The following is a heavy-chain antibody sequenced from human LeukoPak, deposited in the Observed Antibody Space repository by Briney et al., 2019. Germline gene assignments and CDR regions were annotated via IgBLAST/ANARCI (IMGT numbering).Heavy chain of an antibody. Sequence: SETLSLTCTVSGGSISSSSYYWGWIRQPPGKGLEWIGSIYYSGSTYYNPSLKGRVTISVDTSKNQFSLKLSSVTAADTAVYYCARSPYYYGSGSFDYWGQGTLVTVSS. CDR3: ARSPYYYGSGSFDY. CDR1: GGSISSSSYY. V-gene: IGHV4-39*07. CDR2: IYYSGST. J-gene: IGHJ4*02. D-gene: IGHD3-10*01.